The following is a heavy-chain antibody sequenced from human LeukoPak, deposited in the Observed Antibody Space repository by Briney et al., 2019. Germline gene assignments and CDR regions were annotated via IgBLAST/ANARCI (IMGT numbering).Heavy chain of an antibody. D-gene: IGHD3-22*01. CDR1: GGTFSSYA. CDR3: ARARGAVVVITAFDI. Sequence: ASVKVSCKASGGTFSSYAISWVRQAPGQGLEWMGGIIPIFGTANYAQKFQGRVTITTDESTSTAYMELSSLRSEDTAVYYCARARGAVVVITAFDIWGQGTMVTVS. V-gene: IGHV1-69*05. CDR2: IIPIFGTA. J-gene: IGHJ3*02.